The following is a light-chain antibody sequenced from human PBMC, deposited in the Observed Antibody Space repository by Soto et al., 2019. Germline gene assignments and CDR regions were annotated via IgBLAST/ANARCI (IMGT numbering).Light chain of an antibody. V-gene: IGKV3D-15*02. Sequence: EIVMMQSPGTLSVSPGERATLSCGASQSVSSNLAWYQQKPGQAPRLLIYGASTRATGIPARFSGSGSGTEFTLTISSLQSEDFAVYYCQQYHNWVTFGGGTKVDIK. CDR3: QQYHNWVT. J-gene: IGKJ4*01. CDR2: GAS. CDR1: QSVSSN.